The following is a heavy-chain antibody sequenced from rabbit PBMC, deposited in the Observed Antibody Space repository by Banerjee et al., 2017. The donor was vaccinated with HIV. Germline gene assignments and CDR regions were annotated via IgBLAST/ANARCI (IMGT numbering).Heavy chain of an antibody. CDR3: ARDYNDYGDDTRLDL. Sequence: QEQLKETGGGLVQPGGSLTLSCKVSGFDFNSYYMSWVRQAPGKGLEWIGTIHAARGRTYYPSWVNGRFTISKTSSTTVTLQMTSLTAADTATYFCARDYNDYGDDTRLDLWGQGTLVTVS. J-gene: IGHJ3*01. V-gene: IGHV1S45*01. CDR2: IHAARGRT. CDR1: GFDFNSYYM. D-gene: IGHD2-1*01.